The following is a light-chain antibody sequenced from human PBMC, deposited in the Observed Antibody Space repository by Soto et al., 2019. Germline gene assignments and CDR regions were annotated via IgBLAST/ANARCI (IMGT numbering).Light chain of an antibody. V-gene: IGKV3D-20*02. J-gene: IGKJ4*01. CDR1: QTVSSTY. CDR3: QQRNSWPLT. Sequence: EVVLTQSPGTLSLSPGGRGTLSCRSSQTVSSTYLAWYQQKPGQAPRLLIYGTSSRATGIPDRFSGSGSGTDFTLTISSLEPEDFAFYYCQQRNSWPLTFGGGTKVDIK. CDR2: GTS.